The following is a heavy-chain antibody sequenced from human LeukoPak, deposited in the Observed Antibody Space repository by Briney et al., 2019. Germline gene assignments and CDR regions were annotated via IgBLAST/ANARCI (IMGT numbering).Heavy chain of an antibody. Sequence: GGSLRLPCAASGFIVSSNYMSRVRQAPGKGLEWVSVIYNGGITYANSVKGRFTISRDSSENTVYLQMNSLRAEDTAVYHCARDLGYSSDYWGQGTLVTVSS. V-gene: IGHV3-66*01. CDR2: IYNGGIT. CDR3: ARDLGYSSDY. J-gene: IGHJ4*02. D-gene: IGHD6-13*01. CDR1: GFIVSSNY.